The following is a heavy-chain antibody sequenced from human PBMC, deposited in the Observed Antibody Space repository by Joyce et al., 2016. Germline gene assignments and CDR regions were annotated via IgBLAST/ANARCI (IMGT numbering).Heavy chain of an antibody. CDR1: GYNFLDYA. Sequence: QVHLVQSGAEVKKHGASVKVSCKVSGYNFLDYAIHWVRQAPGQGPDWMGWIKPAITNTRYSERFKGRFTITRDAASNTAYMELSGLRAEDTAVYFCARSATLGDYYFDNWGQGSLVTVSS. D-gene: IGHD4-17*01. CDR3: ARSATLGDYYFDN. J-gene: IGHJ4*02. V-gene: IGHV1-3*01. CDR2: IKPAITNT.